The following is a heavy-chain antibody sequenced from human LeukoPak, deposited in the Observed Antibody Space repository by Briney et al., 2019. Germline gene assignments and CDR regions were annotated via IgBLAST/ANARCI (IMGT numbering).Heavy chain of an antibody. J-gene: IGHJ4*02. CDR2: IHYSGGT. CDR1: GGSISSSY. CDR3: ARHHGYYNSGVTYLDY. V-gene: IGHV4-59*08. D-gene: IGHD3-10*01. Sequence: SETLSLTCTVSGGSISSSYWSWIRQPPGKGLEWIGDIHYSGGTNYNPSLKSRVTISVDTSKNQFSLGLSSVTAADTAVYYCARHHGYYNSGVTYLDYWGQGTLVTVSS.